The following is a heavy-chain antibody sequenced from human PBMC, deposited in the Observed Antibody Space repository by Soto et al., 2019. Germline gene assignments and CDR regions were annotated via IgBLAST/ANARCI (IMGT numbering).Heavy chain of an antibody. CDR1: GFTFSNYG. D-gene: IGHD6-19*01. V-gene: IGHV3-33*01. CDR2: IWYDGSNK. Sequence: QVQLVESGGGVVQSGRSLRLSCAASGFTFSNYGMQWVRQAPGKGLEWVAVIWYDGSNKYYADSVKGRFTISRDNSTNTLQLLMTRRNAGDTGVYYCARDPGLGSGWYGFDYWGQGTLVTVSS. J-gene: IGHJ4*02. CDR3: ARDPGLGSGWYGFDY.